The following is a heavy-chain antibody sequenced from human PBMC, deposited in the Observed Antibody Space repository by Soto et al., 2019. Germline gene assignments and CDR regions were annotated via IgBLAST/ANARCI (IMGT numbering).Heavy chain of an antibody. D-gene: IGHD2-21*02. CDR1: GTSISSTFW. V-gene: IGHV4-4*02. Sequence: SETLSLTCAVSGTSISSTFWWTWVRQTPGKGLEWIGEIYHTGSTKYNPSLRGRVTISVDKSNNQFSLDLRSVTGADTAVYYCATLPPCIVVETTEMPTWGQGTLVTVSS. CDR2: IYHTGST. J-gene: IGHJ5*01. CDR3: ATLPPCIVVETTEMPT.